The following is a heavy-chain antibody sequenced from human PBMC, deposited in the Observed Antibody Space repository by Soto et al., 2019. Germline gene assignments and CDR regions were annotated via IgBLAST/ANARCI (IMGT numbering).Heavy chain of an antibody. Sequence: EVQLLESGGGFVQPGGSLRLSCAASGFTFSSYAMTYVRQAPGKGLEWVSTIGGSYIYYADSVKGRFTISRDNAKNSLYLQMNSLRAEDTAVYYCARDLGYCSGGSCFYFDYWGQGTLVTVSS. V-gene: IGHV3-21*01. CDR3: ARDLGYCSGGSCFYFDY. CDR2: IGGSYI. J-gene: IGHJ4*02. D-gene: IGHD2-15*01. CDR1: GFTFSSYA.